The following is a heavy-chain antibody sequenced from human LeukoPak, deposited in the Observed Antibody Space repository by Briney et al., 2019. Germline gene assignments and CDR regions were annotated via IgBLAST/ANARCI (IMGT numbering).Heavy chain of an antibody. J-gene: IGHJ2*01. V-gene: IGHV4-34*01. CDR3: ARGGLVPGYWYFDL. Sequence: SETLSLTCAVYGGSFSGYYWSWIRQPPGKGLEWIGKIYHTGSTNYSPSLKSRVTISVDKSKNQFSLKLSSVTAADTAVYYCARGGLVPGYWYFDLWGRGTLVTVSS. D-gene: IGHD6-19*01. CDR2: IYHTGST. CDR1: GGSFSGYY.